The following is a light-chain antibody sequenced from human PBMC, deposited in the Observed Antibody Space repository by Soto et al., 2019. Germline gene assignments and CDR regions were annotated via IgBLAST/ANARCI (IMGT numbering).Light chain of an antibody. Sequence: EIVMTXXPATXSVSPGERATLSCRASQSVSSNLAWYQQKPGQAPRLLIYGTSTRATGIPARFSGSGSGTEFTLTISSLQSEDFAVYYCQQYNNWSPLTFGGGTKVEIK. V-gene: IGKV3-15*01. CDR2: GTS. CDR3: QQYNNWSPLT. J-gene: IGKJ4*01. CDR1: QSVSSN.